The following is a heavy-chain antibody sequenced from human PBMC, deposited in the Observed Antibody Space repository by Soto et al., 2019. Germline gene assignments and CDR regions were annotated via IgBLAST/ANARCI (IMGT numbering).Heavy chain of an antibody. J-gene: IGHJ6*02. CDR3: AKDHGSYSPKVHFSGMDV. CDR2: ISYDRSKK. D-gene: IGHD1-26*01. Sequence: GGSLRLSCAASGFTFSSYGMHWVRQAPGKGLEWVAVISYDRSKKYYADSVKGRFTISRDNSKNTLYLQMNSLRAEDTAVYYCAKDHGSYSPKVHFSGMDVWGQGTTVTVS. CDR1: GFTFSSYG. V-gene: IGHV3-30*18.